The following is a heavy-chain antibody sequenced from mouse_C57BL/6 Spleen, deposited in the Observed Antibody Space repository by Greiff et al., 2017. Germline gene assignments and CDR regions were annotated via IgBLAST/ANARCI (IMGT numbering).Heavy chain of an antibody. J-gene: IGHJ3*01. CDR1: GYTFTSYW. D-gene: IGHD2-4*01. V-gene: IGHV1-55*01. Sequence: QVHVKQPGAELVKPGASVKMSCKASGYTFTSYWITWVKQRPGQGLEWIGDIHPGSGSTNYNEKFKSKATLTVDTSSSTAYMQLSSLTSEDSAVYYCARKGDYNLTWCAYWGQGTLVTVSA. CDR3: ARKGDYNLTWCAY. CDR2: IHPGSGST.